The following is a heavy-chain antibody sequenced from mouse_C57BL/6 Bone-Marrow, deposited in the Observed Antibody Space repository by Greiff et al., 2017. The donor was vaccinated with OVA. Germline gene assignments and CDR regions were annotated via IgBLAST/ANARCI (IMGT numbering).Heavy chain of an antibody. CDR1: GYTFTDYE. D-gene: IGHD1-1*01. V-gene: IGHV1-15*01. CDR2: IDPETGGT. Sequence: VQLQESGAELVRPGASVTLSCKASGYTFTDYEMHWVKQTPVHGLEWIGAIDPETGGTAYNQKFKGKAILTADKSSSTAYMELRSLTSEDSAVYYCTRPSYYGSSYGLNWGQGTTLTVSS. CDR3: TRPSYYGSSYGLN. J-gene: IGHJ2*01.